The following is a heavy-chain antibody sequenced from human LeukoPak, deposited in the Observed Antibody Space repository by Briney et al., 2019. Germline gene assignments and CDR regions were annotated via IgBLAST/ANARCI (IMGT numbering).Heavy chain of an antibody. CDR3: ETAITDGAFDY. Sequence: GRSLRLSCAASGFTFSSYGMHWVRQAPGKGLEWVAVIWYDGSNKYYADSVKGRFTISRDNSKNTLYLQMNSLRAEDTAVYYCETAITDGAFDYWGQGTLVTVSS. V-gene: IGHV3-33*01. CDR2: IWYDGSNK. CDR1: GFTFSSYG. J-gene: IGHJ4*02. D-gene: IGHD5-24*01.